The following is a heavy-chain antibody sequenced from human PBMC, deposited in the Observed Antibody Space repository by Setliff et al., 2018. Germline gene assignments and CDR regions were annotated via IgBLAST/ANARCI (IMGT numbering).Heavy chain of an antibody. Sequence: SETLSLTCTVSGGSISSGGYYWSWIRQHPGKGLEWIGYIYYSGSTYYNPSLKSRLTMSVDPSKNQFSLKLNSVTAADTAVYYCARGTGFSYMDVWGKGTTVTVSS. CDR3: ARGTGFSYMDV. CDR2: IYYSGST. V-gene: IGHV4-31*03. CDR1: GGSISSGGYY. J-gene: IGHJ6*03.